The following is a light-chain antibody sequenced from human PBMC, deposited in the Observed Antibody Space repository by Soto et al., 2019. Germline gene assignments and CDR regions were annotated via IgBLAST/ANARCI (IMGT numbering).Light chain of an antibody. CDR1: SSDVGGYNY. V-gene: IGLV2-8*01. J-gene: IGLJ2*01. CDR3: SSYAASNNLGV. CDR2: EVS. Sequence: QSVLTQPPSASGSPGQSVTISCIGTSSDVGGYNYVSWYQQHPGKAPKIMIYEVSKRPSGVPDRFSGSKSGNTASLTVSGLQAEDEADYYCSSYAASNNLGVFGGGTKVTVL.